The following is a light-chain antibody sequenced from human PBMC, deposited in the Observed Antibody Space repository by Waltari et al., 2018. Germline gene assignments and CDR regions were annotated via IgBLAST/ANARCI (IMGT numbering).Light chain of an antibody. CDR2: DDS. V-gene: IGLV3-21*02. Sequence: SYVLTQPPSVSVAPGQTATITCGVKNLGIKSVQWYQQRPGQAPVLVVYDDSDRPSGISDRLAGTKSGSTATLTISGAEAGDEADYYCQVWDRITDHYVFGTGTKVTV. J-gene: IGLJ1*01. CDR3: QVWDRITDHYV. CDR1: NLGIKS.